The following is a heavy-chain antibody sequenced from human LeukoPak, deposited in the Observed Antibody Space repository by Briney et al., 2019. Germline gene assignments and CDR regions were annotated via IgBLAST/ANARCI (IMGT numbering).Heavy chain of an antibody. V-gene: IGHV4-39*01. CDR2: IYYGQTI. CDR3: VRHDGRGGATMGAFDS. CDR1: AASISSSSHH. Sequence: PSETLSLTCTISAASISSSSHHWGWIRQSPGKGLEWLGSIYYGQTIYYNPSLNRRVTISVVTSKDQFTLQLNSVTAADTAVYYCVRHDGRGGATMGAFDSWGQGSLVTVSS. J-gene: IGHJ5*01. D-gene: IGHD4/OR15-4a*01.